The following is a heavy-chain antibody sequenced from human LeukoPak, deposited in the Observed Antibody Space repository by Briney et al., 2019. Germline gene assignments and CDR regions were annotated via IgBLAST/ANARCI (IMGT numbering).Heavy chain of an antibody. Sequence: PRASVKVSCKASGYTFTGYYMHWVRQAPGQGLEWMGWINPNSGGTNYAQKFQGGVTMTRDTSISTAYMELRSLRSDDTAVYYCARAPTPHYYDSSGYYLKDWGQGTLVTVSS. D-gene: IGHD3-22*01. V-gene: IGHV1-2*02. CDR1: GYTFTGYY. CDR2: INPNSGGT. CDR3: ARAPTPHYYDSSGYYLKD. J-gene: IGHJ4*02.